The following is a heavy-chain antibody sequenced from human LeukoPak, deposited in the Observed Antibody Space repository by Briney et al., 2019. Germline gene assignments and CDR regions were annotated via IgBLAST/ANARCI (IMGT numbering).Heavy chain of an antibody. D-gene: IGHD3-22*01. CDR1: GGSFSGYY. CDR3: ARGPSNSSYYYDSSGSRYFDY. Sequence: SETLSLTCAVYGGSFSGYYWSWIRQPPGKGLEWIGEINHSGSTNCNPSLKSRVTISVDTSKNQFSLKLSSVTAADTAVYYCARGPSNSSYYYDSSGSRYFDYWGQGTLVTVSS. J-gene: IGHJ4*02. CDR2: INHSGST. V-gene: IGHV4-34*01.